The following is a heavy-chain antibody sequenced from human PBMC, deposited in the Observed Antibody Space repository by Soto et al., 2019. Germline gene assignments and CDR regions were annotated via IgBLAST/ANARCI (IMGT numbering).Heavy chain of an antibody. CDR3: ARGPGAVAGAWQDY. J-gene: IGHJ4*02. D-gene: IGHD6-19*01. CDR2: INHSGST. V-gene: IGHV4-34*01. CDR1: VGSFSGYY. Sequence: TSETLSLTGAVYVGSFSGYYWSWIRQPPGKGLEWIGEINHSGSTNYNPSLKSRVTISVDTSKNQFSLKLSSVTAADTAVYYCARGPGAVAGAWQDYWGQGTLVTVSS.